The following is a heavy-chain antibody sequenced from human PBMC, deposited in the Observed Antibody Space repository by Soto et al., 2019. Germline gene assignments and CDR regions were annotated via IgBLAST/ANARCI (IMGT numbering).Heavy chain of an antibody. CDR2: IFISHGSP. V-gene: IGHV1-3*04. CDR3: AREPEDGVPGDY. J-gene: IGHJ4*02. Sequence: QVHLAQSGAEVKEPGASVRISCEASGYAFTSHTIHWARQAPGQGLEWMGWIFISHGSPRCAHQFQARISFGRDTFATTAYMEMTSLTFEDTAVYYCAREPEDGVPGDYWGQGTLDVVSS. D-gene: IGHD2-8*01. CDR1: GYAFTSHT.